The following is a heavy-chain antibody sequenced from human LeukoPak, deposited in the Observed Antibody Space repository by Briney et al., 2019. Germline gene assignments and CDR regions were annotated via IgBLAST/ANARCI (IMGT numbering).Heavy chain of an antibody. Sequence: GGSLRLSCAASGFSFSSNVMIWVRQAPGKGLEWVAFIRYDGSNRYYADSVKGRFTISRDNSKNTLYLQMNSLRAEDTAVYYCATNSYYDSSGYYYAFDYWGQGTLVTVSS. CDR2: IRYDGSNR. V-gene: IGHV3-30*02. CDR1: GFSFSSNV. D-gene: IGHD3-22*01. J-gene: IGHJ4*02. CDR3: ATNSYYDSSGYYYAFDY.